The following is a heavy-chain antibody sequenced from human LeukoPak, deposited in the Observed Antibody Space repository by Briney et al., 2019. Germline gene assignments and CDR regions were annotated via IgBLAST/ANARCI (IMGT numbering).Heavy chain of an antibody. V-gene: IGHV1-2*02. CDR3: ARSLEMATIAVDY. CDR1: GFTFNTSV. Sequence: ASVKVSCKASGFTFNTSVMHWVRLTRGQRREWMGWINPNCGGTIYAQKFQGRVTMTRDTSISTAYMELTNLRSDDTAIYYCARSLEMATIAVDYWGQGTLVTVSS. J-gene: IGHJ4*02. D-gene: IGHD5-24*01. CDR2: INPNCGGT.